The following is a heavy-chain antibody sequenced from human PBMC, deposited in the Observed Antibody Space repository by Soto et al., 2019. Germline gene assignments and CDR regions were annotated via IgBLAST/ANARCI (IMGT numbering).Heavy chain of an antibody. CDR2: ISGSGGST. CDR3: AKADNYGNKYYYYYYYMDV. V-gene: IGHV3-23*01. Sequence: GGSLRLSCAASGFTFSSYAMSWVRQAPGKGLEWVSAISGSGGSTYYADSVKGRFTISRDNSKNTLYLQMNSLRAEDTAVYYCAKADNYGNKYYYYYYYMDVWGKGTTVTVSS. J-gene: IGHJ6*03. D-gene: IGHD4-17*01. CDR1: GFTFSSYA.